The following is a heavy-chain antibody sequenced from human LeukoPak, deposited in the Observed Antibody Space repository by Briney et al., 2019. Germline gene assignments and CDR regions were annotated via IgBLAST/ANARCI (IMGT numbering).Heavy chain of an antibody. V-gene: IGHV3-23*01. Sequence: AGGSLRLSCAAAGFTFSSYAISWVRQAPGKGLEWVSAISGSGGSTYYADSVKGRFTISRDNSKNTLYLQMNSLRAEDTAVYYSAKVGLYGSGSYDYWGQGTLVTVSS. J-gene: IGHJ4*02. CDR1: GFTFSSYA. D-gene: IGHD3-10*01. CDR3: AKVGLYGSGSYDY. CDR2: ISGSGGST.